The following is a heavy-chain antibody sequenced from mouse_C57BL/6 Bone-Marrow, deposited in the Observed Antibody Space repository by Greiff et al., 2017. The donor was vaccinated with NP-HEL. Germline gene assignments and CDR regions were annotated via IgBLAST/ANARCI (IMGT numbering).Heavy chain of an antibody. Sequence: EVQLVESGGGLVQPGGSLSLSCAASGYTFTDYYMSWVRQPPGKGLEWVGFIRNKASGYTTEYSASVKVRFTISRDNSQRILYLQIIALRDEDSATYYCARDYAYAMDYWGRGTAVTVSA. D-gene: IGHD1-1*01. V-gene: IGHV7-3*01. CDR2: IRNKASGYTT. CDR1: GYTFTDYY. CDR3: ARDYAYAMDY. J-gene: IGHJ4*01.